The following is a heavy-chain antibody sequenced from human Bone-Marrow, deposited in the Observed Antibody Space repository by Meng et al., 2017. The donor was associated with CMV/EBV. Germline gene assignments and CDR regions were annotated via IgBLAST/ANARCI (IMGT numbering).Heavy chain of an antibody. V-gene: IGHV3-66*02. Sequence: GESLKISCAASGFTVSGNYMSWVRQAPGKGLEWVSVIYSGGTTYYADSVKGRFTISRDNSKNTLYLQMNSLRAEDTAVYYCAKDSVGAFDIWGQGNPGHRLL. D-gene: IGHD3-10*01. J-gene: IGHJ3*02. CDR2: IYSGGTT. CDR3: AKDSVGAFDI. CDR1: GFTVSGNY.